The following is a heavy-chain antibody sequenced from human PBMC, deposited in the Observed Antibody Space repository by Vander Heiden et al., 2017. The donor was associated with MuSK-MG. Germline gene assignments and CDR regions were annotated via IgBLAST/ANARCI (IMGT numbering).Heavy chain of an antibody. J-gene: IGHJ3*01. V-gene: IGHV3-15*01. Sequence: EVHLVASGGGLVESGGTLRVPCAVSGLAFREGGWVWVRQAPGKGLEWVGRVKSNAAGGTTDYAAPVKGRFSISRDDSENTLYLQMDSLKTEDSAVYYCATFNQQNAFDFWGKGTMVTVSS. CDR1: GLAFREGG. CDR2: VKSNAAGGTT. D-gene: IGHD2-2*01. CDR3: ATFNQQNAFDF.